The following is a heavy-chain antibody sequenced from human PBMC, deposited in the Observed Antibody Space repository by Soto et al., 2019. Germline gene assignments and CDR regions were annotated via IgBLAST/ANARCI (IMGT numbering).Heavy chain of an antibody. CDR1: GFSLTSRPVG. J-gene: IGHJ4*02. D-gene: IGHD3-16*01. CDR2: IYWDDDK. V-gene: IGHV2-5*02. CDR3: AHRRNYDGSWNEGVFDY. Sequence: QITLKESGPTLVKPTQTLTLTCTFSGFSLTSRPVGVGWVRQPPGKALEWLAFIYWDDDKRYSPSLRSTLTVTEDASNNQVVLTLTNMDPVDTATYYCAHRRNYDGSWNEGVFDYWGQGILVTVSS.